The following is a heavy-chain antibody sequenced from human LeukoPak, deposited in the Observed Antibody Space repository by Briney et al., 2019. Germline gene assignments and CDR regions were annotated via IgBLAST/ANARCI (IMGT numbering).Heavy chain of an antibody. J-gene: IGHJ6*03. CDR3: ARGPFLYCSSTSCYGFYYYYMDV. CDR1: GYTFTSYY. D-gene: IGHD2-2*01. V-gene: IGHV1-46*01. Sequence: ASVKVSCKASGYTFTSYYMHWVRQAPGQGLEWMGIINPSGGSTSYAQKFQGRVTMTRDTSTSTVYMELSSLRSEDTAVYYCARGPFLYCSSTSCYGFYYYYMDVWGKGTTVTVSS. CDR2: INPSGGST.